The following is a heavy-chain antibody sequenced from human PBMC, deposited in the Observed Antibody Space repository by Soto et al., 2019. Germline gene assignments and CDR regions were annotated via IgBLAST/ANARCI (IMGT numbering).Heavy chain of an antibody. CDR3: AREWGELNYDMDV. CDR1: GFTFSSYW. Sequence: QPGGSLRLSCAASGFTFSSYWMHWVRQAPGKGLVWVSRINSDGSSTRYADSVKGRFPISRDNAKNTLYLQMDSLRAQAPAVYYFAREWGELNYDMDVWGQGTTVTVSS. D-gene: IGHD1-26*01. V-gene: IGHV3-74*01. J-gene: IGHJ6*02. CDR2: INSDGSST.